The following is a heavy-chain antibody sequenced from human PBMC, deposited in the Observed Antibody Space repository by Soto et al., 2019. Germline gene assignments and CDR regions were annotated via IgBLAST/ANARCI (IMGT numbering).Heavy chain of an antibody. CDR2: HANDGITK. V-gene: IGHV3-30*03. J-gene: IGHJ6*02. CDR1: GFTFSSSG. CDR3: ARDGPHFDVDV. Sequence: QLVESGGGVVQPGRSLRLSCAASGFTFSSSGWHWVRQAPGKGLEWVAFHANDGITKNYADSVKGRFTISRDNSKNTVILQIDSLRGDDTAVYYCARDGPHFDVDVWGQGTTVTVSS. D-gene: IGHD3-9*01.